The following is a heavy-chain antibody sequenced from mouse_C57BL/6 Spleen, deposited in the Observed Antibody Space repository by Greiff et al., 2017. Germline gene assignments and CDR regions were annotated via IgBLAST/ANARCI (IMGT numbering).Heavy chain of an antibody. CDR2: IYPGDGDT. V-gene: IGHV1-80*01. D-gene: IGHD6-1*01. J-gene: IGHJ4*01. CDR3: AKDSPWAMDY. CDR1: GYAFSSYW. Sequence: VKLMESGAELVKPGASVKISCKASGYAFSSYWMNWVKQRPGKGLEWIGQIYPGDGDTNYNGKFKGKATLTADKSSSTAYMQLSSLTSEDSAVYFCAKDSPWAMDYWGQGTSVTVSS.